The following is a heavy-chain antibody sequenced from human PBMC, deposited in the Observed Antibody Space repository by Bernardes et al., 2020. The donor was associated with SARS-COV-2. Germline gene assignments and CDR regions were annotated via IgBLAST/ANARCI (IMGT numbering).Heavy chain of an antibody. J-gene: IGHJ4*02. CDR3: ARDRKRYSGYDQYYFDY. V-gene: IGHV3-11*05. CDR2: ISSSSSYT. CDR1: GFTFSDYY. D-gene: IGHD5-12*01. Sequence: GSLRLSCAASGFTFSDYYMSWIRQAPGKGLEWVSYISSSSSYTNYADSVKGRFTISRDNAKNSLYLQMNSLRAEDTAVYYCARDRKRYSGYDQYYFDYWGQGTLVTVSS.